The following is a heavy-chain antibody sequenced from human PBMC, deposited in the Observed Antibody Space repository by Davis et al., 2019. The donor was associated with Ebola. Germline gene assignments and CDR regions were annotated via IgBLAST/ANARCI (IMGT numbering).Heavy chain of an antibody. CDR3: ARGSGWYREYYFDY. D-gene: IGHD6-19*01. CDR2: ISYDGSNK. J-gene: IGHJ4*02. CDR1: GFTFSSYA. V-gene: IGHV3-30-3*01. Sequence: GESLKISCAASGFTFSSYAMTWVRQAPGKGLEWVALISYDGSNKNSADSVKGRFTISRDNLKNTLYLQMNSLRAEDTAVYYCARGSGWYREYYFDYWGQGTLVTVSS.